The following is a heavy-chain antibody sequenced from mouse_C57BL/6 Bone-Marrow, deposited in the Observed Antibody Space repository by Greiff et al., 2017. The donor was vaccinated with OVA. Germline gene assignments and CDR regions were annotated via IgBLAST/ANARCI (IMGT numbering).Heavy chain of an antibody. J-gene: IGHJ3*01. CDR2: LSSGGSYT. D-gene: IGHD2-4*01. CDR3: ARQGLRFAY. V-gene: IGHV5-6*01. Sequence: VKLMESGGDLVKPGGSLKLSCAASGFTFSSYGMSWVRQTPDKRLEWVATLSSGGSYTYYPASVKGRFTISRDNAKNTLYLQMSSLKSEDTAMYYCARQGLRFAYWGQGTLVTVSA. CDR1: GFTFSSYG.